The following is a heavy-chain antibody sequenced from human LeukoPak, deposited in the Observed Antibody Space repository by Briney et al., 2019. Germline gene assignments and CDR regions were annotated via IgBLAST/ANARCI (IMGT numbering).Heavy chain of an antibody. Sequence: GGSLRLSCAASGISFSSYSMNWVRQAPGKGLEGVSALSGSGGGKYYADSVKGRFTISRDNSKNTLYLQMNSLGAEDTAVYYCAKEMGHSPHSSGTYWSDGGVGLDYWGQGTLVTVSS. D-gene: IGHD3-10*01. CDR2: LSGSGGGK. CDR1: GISFSSYS. CDR3: AKEMGHSPHSSGTYWSDGGVGLDY. V-gene: IGHV3-23*01. J-gene: IGHJ4*02.